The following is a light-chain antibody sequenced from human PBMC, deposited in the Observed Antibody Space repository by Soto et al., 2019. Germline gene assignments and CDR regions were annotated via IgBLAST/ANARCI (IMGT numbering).Light chain of an antibody. CDR1: SSDVGYYNY. Sequence: QSVLTQPASVSGSPGQSITISCTGTSSDVGYYNYVSWYQHHPGKAPKLMIYEVSFRPSGGSDRFSGSKSGNTASLNISGLQAEDEADYYCSSYTTSSTYVFGSGTKLTVL. J-gene: IGLJ1*01. CDR3: SSYTTSSTYV. CDR2: EVS. V-gene: IGLV2-14*01.